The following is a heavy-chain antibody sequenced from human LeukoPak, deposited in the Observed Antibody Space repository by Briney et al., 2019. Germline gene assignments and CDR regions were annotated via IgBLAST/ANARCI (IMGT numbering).Heavy chain of an antibody. D-gene: IGHD6-13*01. J-gene: IGHJ6*02. V-gene: IGHV3-9*01. Sequence: GRSLRLSCAASGFTFDDYAMHWVRQAPGKGLEWVSGISWNSGSIGYADSVKGRFTISRDNAENSLYLQMNSLRAEDTALYYCAKDSSSWAYGMDVWGQGTTVTVSS. CDR2: ISWNSGSI. CDR3: AKDSSSWAYGMDV. CDR1: GFTFDDYA.